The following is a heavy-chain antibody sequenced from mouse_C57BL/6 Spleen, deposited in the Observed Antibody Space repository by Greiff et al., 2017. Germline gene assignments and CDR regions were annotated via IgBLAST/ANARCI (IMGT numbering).Heavy chain of an antibody. CDR3: ARTGTGSYYAMDY. CDR2: ISSGSSTI. V-gene: IGHV5-17*01. J-gene: IGHJ4*01. D-gene: IGHD3-3*01. CDR1: GFTFSDYG. Sequence: EVMLVEPGGGLVKPGGSLKLSCAASGFTFSDYGMHWVRQAPEKGLEWVAYISSGSSTIYYADTVKGRFTISIDNAKNTLFLQRTSLRSEDTAMYYCARTGTGSYYAMDYWGQGTSVTGSS.